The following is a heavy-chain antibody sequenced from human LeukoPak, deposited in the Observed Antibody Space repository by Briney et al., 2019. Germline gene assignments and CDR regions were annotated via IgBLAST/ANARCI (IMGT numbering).Heavy chain of an antibody. CDR3: ARDVYSGSYSFDY. D-gene: IGHD1-26*01. CDR1: GGTFSSYA. CDR2: IIPIFGTA. J-gene: IGHJ4*02. Sequence: SVKVSCKASGGTFSSYAISWVRQAPGQGLEWMGGIIPIFGTANYAQKFQGRVTITADESTSTAYMELSSLRSEDTAVYYCARDVYSGSYSFDYWGQGTLVTVSS. V-gene: IGHV1-69*01.